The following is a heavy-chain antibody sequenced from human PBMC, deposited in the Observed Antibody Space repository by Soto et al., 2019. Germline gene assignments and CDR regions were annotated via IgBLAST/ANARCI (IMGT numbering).Heavy chain of an antibody. Sequence: GGSLRLSCTASGFTFGEYAMSWFRQAPGKGLEWVGFIRSKAYGGTTEYAGAVKGRITISRKESNSIAYLHMNSLKTDDTAVYYSISRTQKGYCSGGSCYKEHEYYYYYMDVWGKGTTVTVSS. CDR1: GFTFGEYA. CDR2: IRSKAYGGTT. D-gene: IGHD2-15*01. V-gene: IGHV3-49*03. J-gene: IGHJ6*03. CDR3: ISRTQKGYCSGGSCYKEHEYYYYYMDV.